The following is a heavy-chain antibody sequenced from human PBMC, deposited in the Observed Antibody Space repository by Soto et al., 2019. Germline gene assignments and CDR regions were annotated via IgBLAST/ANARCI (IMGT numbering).Heavy chain of an antibody. Sequence: QVQLVESGGGVVQSGRSPRLSCAASGFTFSSFGMHWVRQAPGEGLEWVALIWHDGTFTHYADSVKGRFTISRDNSKNMLYLQMNSLRADDTAVYYCARDRHFRGGPDDIWGQGTMVTVSS. CDR2: IWHDGTFT. CDR3: ARDRHFRGGPDDI. D-gene: IGHD3-3*02. V-gene: IGHV3-33*01. CDR1: GFTFSSFG. J-gene: IGHJ3*02.